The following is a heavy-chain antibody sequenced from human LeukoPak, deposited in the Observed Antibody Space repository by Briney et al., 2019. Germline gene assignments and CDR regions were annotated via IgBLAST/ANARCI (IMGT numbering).Heavy chain of an antibody. D-gene: IGHD3-9*01. Sequence: GGSLRLSCAASGFTFSGSAMHWVRQASGKGLEWVGRIRSKANSYATAYAASVRGMFTISRDDSKTPAYLQMNSLKTEDTAVYYCTVDILTGYLKPPNDAFDIWGQGTRVTVSS. J-gene: IGHJ3*02. CDR1: GFTFSGSA. V-gene: IGHV3-73*01. CDR2: IRSKANSYAT. CDR3: TVDILTGYLKPPNDAFDI.